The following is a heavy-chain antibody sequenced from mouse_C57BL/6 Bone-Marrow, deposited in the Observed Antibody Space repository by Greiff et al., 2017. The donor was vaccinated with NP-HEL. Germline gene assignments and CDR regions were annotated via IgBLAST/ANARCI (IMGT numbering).Heavy chain of an antibody. CDR1: GFTFSDYY. J-gene: IGHJ3*01. CDR3: ARGHY. CDR2: ISNGGGST. V-gene: IGHV5-12*01. Sequence: EVQLVESGGGLVQPGGSLKLSCAASGFTFSDYYMYWVRQTPEKRLEWVAYISNGGGSTYYPDTVKGRFTISRDNAKNTLYLQMSRLKSEDTAMYYCARGHYWGQGTLVTVSA.